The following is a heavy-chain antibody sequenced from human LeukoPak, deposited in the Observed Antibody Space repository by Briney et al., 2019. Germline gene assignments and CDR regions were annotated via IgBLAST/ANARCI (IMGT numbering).Heavy chain of an antibody. Sequence: GGSLRLSCAASGFTFSNAWMSWVRQAPGKGLEWVGRIKSKTDGGTTDYAAPVKGRFTISRDDSKNTLYLQMSSLKTEDTAVYYCTTALAEWGYYYYYMDVWGKGTTVTVSS. CDR3: TTALAEWGYYYYYMDV. CDR2: IKSKTDGGTT. V-gene: IGHV3-15*01. CDR1: GFTFSNAW. J-gene: IGHJ6*03. D-gene: IGHD3-16*01.